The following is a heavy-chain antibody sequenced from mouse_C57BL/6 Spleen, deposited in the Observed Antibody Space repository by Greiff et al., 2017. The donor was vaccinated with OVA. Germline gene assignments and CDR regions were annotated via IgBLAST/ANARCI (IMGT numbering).Heavy chain of an antibody. CDR3: ASPYGYAMDD. Sequence: EVQLQQSVAELVRPGASVKLSCTASGFNIKNTYMHWVKQRPEQGLEWIGRIDPAYGNTKYAPKFKGKATITVATSSNTAYLQLSSLASEDTAIYYRASPYGYAMDDWGQGTSVTVSS. CDR1: GFNIKNTY. J-gene: IGHJ4*01. D-gene: IGHD1-1*01. CDR2: IDPAYGNT. V-gene: IGHV14-3*01.